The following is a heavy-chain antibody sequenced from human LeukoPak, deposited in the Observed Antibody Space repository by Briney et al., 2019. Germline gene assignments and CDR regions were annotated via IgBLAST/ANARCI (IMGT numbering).Heavy chain of an antibody. CDR1: GGTFSSYA. V-gene: IGHV1-69*05. Sequence: SVKVSCKASGGTFSSYAISWVRQAPGQGLEWMGEIIPIFGTANYAQKFQGRVTITTDESTSTAYMELSSLRSEDTAVYYCARDMYGDLFEEGFDYWGQGTLVTVSS. J-gene: IGHJ4*02. D-gene: IGHD4-17*01. CDR3: ARDMYGDLFEEGFDY. CDR2: IIPIFGTA.